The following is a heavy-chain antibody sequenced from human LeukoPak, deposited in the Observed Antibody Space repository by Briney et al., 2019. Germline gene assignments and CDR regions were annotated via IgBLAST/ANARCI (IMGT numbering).Heavy chain of an antibody. CDR3: AKVKPVDDAFDI. D-gene: IGHD6-19*01. CDR2: ISGSGGST. CDR1: GFTFSSYA. Sequence: GGPLRLSCAASGFTFSSYAMSWVRQAPGKGLEWVSAISGSGGSTYYADSVKDRFTISRDNSKNTLYLQMNSLRAEDTAVYYCAKVKPVDDAFDIWGQGTMVTVSS. J-gene: IGHJ3*02. V-gene: IGHV3-23*01.